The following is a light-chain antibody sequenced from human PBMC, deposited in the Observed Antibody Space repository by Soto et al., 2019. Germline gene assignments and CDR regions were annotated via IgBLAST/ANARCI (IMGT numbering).Light chain of an antibody. V-gene: IGKV1-39*01. CDR1: QTINGY. J-gene: IGKJ4*01. CDR3: QQSYTTTLT. CDR2: GTS. Sequence: DLPMTASPAYLSTSVGDRVTITCRESQTINGYLNWYPQKPGKAPNLLIYGTSILQSGVPSRFSRSGSATDFTLIISSLQPEDFAPYYCQQSYTTTLTFARGTKVEVK.